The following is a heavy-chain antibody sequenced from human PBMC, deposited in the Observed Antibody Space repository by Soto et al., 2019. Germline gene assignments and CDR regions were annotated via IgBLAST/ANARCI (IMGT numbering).Heavy chain of an antibody. V-gene: IGHV4-59*01. CDR1: GGSISSYY. D-gene: IGHD3-10*01. CDR3: ARRYGSAFEI. J-gene: IGHJ3*02. Sequence: QVQLQESGPGLVKPSETLSLTCTVSGGSISSYYWSWIRQPPGKGLEWIGYSYYSGSTNYNPSLKSRVTISVDTSKSQFSLKLSSVTAADTAVYFCARRYGSAFEIWGQGTMVTVSS. CDR2: SYYSGST.